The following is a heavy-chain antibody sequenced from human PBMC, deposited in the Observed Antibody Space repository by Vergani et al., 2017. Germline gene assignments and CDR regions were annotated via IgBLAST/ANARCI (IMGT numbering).Heavy chain of an antibody. J-gene: IGHJ3*02. Sequence: VQLLESGGDLVQPGGSLRLSCAGSGFIFNNFAMSWVRQAPGKGLEWVAAISGTEGRTWYANSVKGRFTISRDNFKNTLYLQLSSLRVGDTAIYYCARDRLFPNDVFDIWGQGTLVTVFS. D-gene: IGHD2/OR15-2a*01. CDR1: GFIFNNFA. CDR3: ARDRLFPNDVFDI. CDR2: ISGTEGRT. V-gene: IGHV3-23*01.